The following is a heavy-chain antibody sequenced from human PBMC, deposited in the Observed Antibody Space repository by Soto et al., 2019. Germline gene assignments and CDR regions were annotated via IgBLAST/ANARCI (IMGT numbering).Heavy chain of an antibody. V-gene: IGHV1-69*01. D-gene: IGHD3-3*01. CDR3: ARDGHFDFWRDPGFDP. J-gene: IGHJ5*02. Sequence: QVQLVQSGAEVKKPGYSVKVSCKASGGTFSSYTVNWVRQAPGQGLEWMGGLIPMFATAGYAQKFQGRLTITADESTNTAFMELSSLRFEDTAIYYCARDGHFDFWRDPGFDPWGQGTLVTVSS. CDR1: GGTFSSYT. CDR2: LIPMFATA.